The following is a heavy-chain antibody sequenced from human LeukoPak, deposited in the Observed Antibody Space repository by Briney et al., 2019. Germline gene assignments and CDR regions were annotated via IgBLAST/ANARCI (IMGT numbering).Heavy chain of an antibody. CDR3: ARDGTVVVTAIRGPDPPVAFDY. J-gene: IGHJ4*02. CDR1: GFTFSSYG. V-gene: IGHV3-33*01. CDR2: IWYDGSNK. Sequence: GRSLRLSCAASGFTFSSYGMHWVRPAPGKGLEWVAVIWYDGSNKYYADSVKGRFTISRDNSKNTLYLQMNSLRAEDTAVYYCARDGTVVVTAIRGPDPPVAFDYWGQGTLVTVSS. D-gene: IGHD2-21*02.